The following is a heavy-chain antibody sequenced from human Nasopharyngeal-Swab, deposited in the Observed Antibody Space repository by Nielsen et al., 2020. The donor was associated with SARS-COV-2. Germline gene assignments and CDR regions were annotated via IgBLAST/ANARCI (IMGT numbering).Heavy chain of an antibody. CDR3: GRDLGGRFST. V-gene: IGHV3-74*01. D-gene: IGHD3-16*01. J-gene: IGHJ5*02. CDR2: IDEHGSTI. CDR1: GFTFSSYW. Sequence: GESLKISCVASGFTFSSYWMHWVLQVPGKGLVWVSRIDEHGSTINHADSVEGRFTISRDNAKNTLFLQMNSLRAEDTAVYYCGRDLGGRFSTWGQGTLVTVSS.